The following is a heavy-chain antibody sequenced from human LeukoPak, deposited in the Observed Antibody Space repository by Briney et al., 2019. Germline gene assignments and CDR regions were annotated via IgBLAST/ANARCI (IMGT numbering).Heavy chain of an antibody. D-gene: IGHD3-3*01. V-gene: IGHV1-2*02. CDR2: INPNSGGT. J-gene: IGHJ6*02. CDR1: GYTFTGYY. CDR3: ARLLRFLEWVSYYGMDV. Sequence: ASVKVSCKASGYTFTGYYMHWVRQAPGQGLEWMGWINPNSGGTNYAQKFQGRVTMTRDTSISTAYMELSRLRSDDTAVYYCARLLRFLEWVSYYGMDVWGQGTTATVSS.